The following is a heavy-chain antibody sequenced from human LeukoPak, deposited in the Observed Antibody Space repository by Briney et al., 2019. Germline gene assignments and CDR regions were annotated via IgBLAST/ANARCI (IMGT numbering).Heavy chain of an antibody. D-gene: IGHD3-3*01. Sequence: PGGSLRLSCAASGFTFSGYGMSWVRQAPGKGLEWVSAISGSGGSTYYADSVKGRFTISRDNAKNSLYLQMNSLRAEDTAVYYCAREVSGDDFWSGYFYFDYWGQGTLVTVSS. CDR3: AREVSGDDFWSGYFYFDY. CDR2: ISGSGGST. CDR1: GFTFSGYG. J-gene: IGHJ4*02. V-gene: IGHV3-23*01.